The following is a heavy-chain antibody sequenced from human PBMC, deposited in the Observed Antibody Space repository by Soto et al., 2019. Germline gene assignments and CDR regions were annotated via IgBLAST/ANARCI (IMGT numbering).Heavy chain of an antibody. J-gene: IGHJ4*02. V-gene: IGHV4-59*12. CDR1: NGSISGFY. Sequence: SETLSLTCIVSNGSISGFYWTWIRQPPGKILEWIGYIHYSGRTDYNPSLTSRATMSVDTSKNQFSLNLKSITAADTAVYYCVRVGVGIGNHFDSWGRGTLVTVSS. CDR3: VRVGVGIGNHFDS. D-gene: IGHD1-26*01. CDR2: IHYSGRT.